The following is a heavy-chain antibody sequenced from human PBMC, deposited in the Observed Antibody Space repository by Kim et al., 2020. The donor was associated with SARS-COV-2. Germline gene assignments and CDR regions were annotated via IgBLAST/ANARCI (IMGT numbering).Heavy chain of an antibody. V-gene: IGHV3-48*03. Sequence: GGSLRLSCAASGFTFSSYEMNWVRQAPGKGLEWVSYISSSGSTIYYADSVKGRFTISRDNAKNSLYLQMNSLRAEDTAVYYCARETQSSRPLPDGMDVWGQGTTVTVSS. D-gene: IGHD1-26*01. J-gene: IGHJ6*02. CDR1: GFTFSSYE. CDR3: ARETQSSRPLPDGMDV. CDR2: ISSSGSTI.